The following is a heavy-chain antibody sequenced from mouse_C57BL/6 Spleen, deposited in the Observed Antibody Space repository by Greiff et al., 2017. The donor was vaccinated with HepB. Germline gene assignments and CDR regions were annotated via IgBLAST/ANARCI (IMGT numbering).Heavy chain of an antibody. CDR2: INPNNGGT. CDR1: GYTFTDYY. Sequence: EVQLQQSGPELVKPGASVKISCKASGYTFTDYYMNWVKQSHGKSLEWIGDINPNNGGTSYNQKFKGKATLTVDKSSSTAYMELRSLTSEGSAVYYWARPPFAYWGQGTLVTVSA. J-gene: IGHJ3*01. CDR3: ARPPFAY. V-gene: IGHV1-26*01.